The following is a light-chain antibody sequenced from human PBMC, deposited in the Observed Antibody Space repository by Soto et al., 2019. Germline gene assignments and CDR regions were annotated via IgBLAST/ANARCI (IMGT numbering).Light chain of an antibody. Sequence: QSVLTQPPYAAGSPGQSVAISFTGTSSDVGGYNYVSWYQQHPGKAPKLMIYEVNKRPSGVPDRFSGSKSGNTASLTVSGLQAEDEADYYCSSYAGSSNVFGTGTKVTV. CDR2: EVN. CDR3: SSYAGSSNV. V-gene: IGLV2-8*01. J-gene: IGLJ1*01. CDR1: SSDVGGYNY.